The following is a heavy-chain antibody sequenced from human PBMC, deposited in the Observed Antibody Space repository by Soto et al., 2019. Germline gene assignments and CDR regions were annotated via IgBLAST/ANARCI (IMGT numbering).Heavy chain of an antibody. D-gene: IGHD2-15*01. J-gene: IGHJ4*02. CDR2: INPNSGDT. Sequence: ASVKVSCKASGYAFTDYYIHWVRQAPGQGLEWMGWINPNSGDTNSAQKFQGRVTMTRDTSFSTAYMELSRLQSDDAAVYFCARMQWRCNGGICPYPLDYWGQGTLVTVSS. CDR3: ARMQWRCNGGICPYPLDY. CDR1: GYAFTDYY. V-gene: IGHV1-2*02.